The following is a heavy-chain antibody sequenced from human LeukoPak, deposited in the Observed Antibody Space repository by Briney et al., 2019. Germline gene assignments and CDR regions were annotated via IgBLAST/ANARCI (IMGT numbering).Heavy chain of an antibody. CDR1: GGYISSGGYS. CDR2: IYHSGST. D-gene: IGHD3-10*01. V-gene: IGHV4-30-2*01. Sequence: PSETLSLTCAVSGGYISSGGYSRSWIRQPPGKGLEWIGYIYHSGSTYYNPSLKSRVTISVDTSRNQFSLKLSSVTAADTAVYYCARGKGHTMVRGEFLYWGQGTLVTVSS. J-gene: IGHJ4*02. CDR3: ARGKGHTMVRGEFLY.